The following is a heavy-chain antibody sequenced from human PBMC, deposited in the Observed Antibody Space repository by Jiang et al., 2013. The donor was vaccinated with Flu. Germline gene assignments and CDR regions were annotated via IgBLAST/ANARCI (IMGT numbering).Heavy chain of an antibody. Sequence: QLVESGGGLVKPGESLRLSCAASGLTFNTYTMNWVRQAPGKGLEWVASISRDSKYIYYADSMKGRFAISRDNARNSLYLQMNSLRVDDSAVYYCATEKPSRTYVHYYGMDVWGPGTTVTVSS. V-gene: IGHV3-21*01. CDR2: ISRDSKYI. CDR1: GLTFNTYT. J-gene: IGHJ6*02. D-gene: IGHD2-2*01. CDR3: ATEKPSRTYVHYYGMDV.